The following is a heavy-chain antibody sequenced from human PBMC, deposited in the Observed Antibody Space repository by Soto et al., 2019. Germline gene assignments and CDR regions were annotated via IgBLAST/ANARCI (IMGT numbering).Heavy chain of an antibody. CDR3: AKEVWWYVH. Sequence: EVQLLESGGGLVQPGGSLRLSCAASGFTFSDHAMTWVRQAPGKGLEWVSGISGGGSGAYYADSVKGRFTISRDNSKNTLFLQMDSLRAEDTAVYYCAKEVWWYVHCGQGTLVTVSS. CDR1: GFTFSDHA. J-gene: IGHJ4*02. D-gene: IGHD2-15*01. CDR2: ISGGGSGA. V-gene: IGHV3-23*01.